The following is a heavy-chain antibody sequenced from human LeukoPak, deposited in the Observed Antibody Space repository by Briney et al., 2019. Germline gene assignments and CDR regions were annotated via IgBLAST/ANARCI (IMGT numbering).Heavy chain of an antibody. V-gene: IGHV3-11*06. CDR3: VRTNYDILTGPFYGMDV. D-gene: IGHD3-9*01. CDR1: GFTFSDYY. CDR2: ISSSSSSYT. J-gene: IGHJ6*04. Sequence: GGSLRLSCAASGFTFSDYYMSWIRQAPGKGLEWVSYISSSSSSYTNYADSVKGRFTISRDNAKNSLYLQMNSLRAEDTAVYYCVRTNYDILTGPFYGMDVWGKGTTVTVSS.